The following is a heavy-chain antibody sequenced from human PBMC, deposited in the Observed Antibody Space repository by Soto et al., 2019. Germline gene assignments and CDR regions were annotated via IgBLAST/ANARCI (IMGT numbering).Heavy chain of an antibody. CDR1: GFSLSTSGVG. V-gene: IGHV2-5*01. CDR2: IYWNDDK. Sequence: QITLKESGPPLVNPTQTLTLTCTFSGFSLSTSGVGVGWIRQPPGKALEWLALIYWNDDKRYSTSLKSRLTITNNTTKNHVVHTMANLNAVNTTIYYCTHRVSSVAVRRRDFDYWGQGTLVTVST. J-gene: IGHJ4*02. CDR3: THRVSSVAVRRRDFDY. D-gene: IGHD6-19*01.